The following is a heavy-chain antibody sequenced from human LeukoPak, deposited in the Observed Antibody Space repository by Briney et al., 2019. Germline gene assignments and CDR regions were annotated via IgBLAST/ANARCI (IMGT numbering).Heavy chain of an antibody. D-gene: IGHD2-21*02. V-gene: IGHV4-61*02. CDR2: IYTSGST. J-gene: IGHJ4*02. Sequence: SETLSLTCTVSGGSISSGSYYWSWIRQPAGKGLEWIGRIYTSGSTNYNPSLKSRVTISVDTSKNQFSLKLSSVTAADTAVYYCAREGADCGGDCYYSHFDYWGQGTLVTVSS. CDR1: GGSISSGSYY. CDR3: AREGADCGGDCYYSHFDY.